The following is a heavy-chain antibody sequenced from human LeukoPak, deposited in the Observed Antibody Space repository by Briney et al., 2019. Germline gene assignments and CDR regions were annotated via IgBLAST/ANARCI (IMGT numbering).Heavy chain of an antibody. Sequence: PGGSLRLSCAASGFTVSSNYMSWVRQAPGKGLEWVSIIYSGGSTSYADSVKGRFTISRDNAKNSLYLQMNSLRAEDTAVYYCARLFSVARGPTDIWGQGTMVTVSS. CDR2: IYSGGST. D-gene: IGHD2-21*01. CDR3: ARLFSVARGPTDI. V-gene: IGHV3-66*04. CDR1: GFTVSSNY. J-gene: IGHJ3*02.